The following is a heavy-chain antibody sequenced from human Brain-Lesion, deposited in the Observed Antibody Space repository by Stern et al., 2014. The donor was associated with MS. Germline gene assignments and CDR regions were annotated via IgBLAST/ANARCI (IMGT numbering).Heavy chain of an antibody. V-gene: IGHV1-69*06. CDR3: ASSVVASGH. Sequence: VQLVESGAEVKKPGSSVKVSCKASGGTFTTHPITWWRLAPGQGPEWMGGIIPFLNTTNYAQNFQGRTTITADKSTGTTYMEISSLRSDDTAVYYCASSVVASGHWGQGTLVIVS. D-gene: IGHD2-21*01. J-gene: IGHJ4*02. CDR2: IIPFLNTT. CDR1: GGTFTTHP.